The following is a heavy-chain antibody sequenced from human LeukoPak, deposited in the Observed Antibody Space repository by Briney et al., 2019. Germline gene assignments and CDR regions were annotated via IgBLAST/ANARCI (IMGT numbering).Heavy chain of an antibody. D-gene: IGHD3-10*01. CDR2: IYYNGHT. V-gene: IGHV4-59*12. Sequence: PSETLSLTCTVSGGSICTYYWSRLRQPPGKGLEWIGYIYYNGHTDYNPSLKSRVTMSVDTSKNQFSLTLSSVTAADTAVYYCAREGSDYYGSGSYYRSYYYYMDVWGKGTTVTISS. CDR3: AREGSDYYGSGSYYRSYYYYMDV. CDR1: GGSICTYY. J-gene: IGHJ6*03.